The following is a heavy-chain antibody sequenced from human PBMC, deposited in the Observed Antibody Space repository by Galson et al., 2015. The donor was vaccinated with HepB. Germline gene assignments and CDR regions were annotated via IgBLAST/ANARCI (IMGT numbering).Heavy chain of an antibody. Sequence: SLRLSCAASGFTVSSNYMSWVRQAPGKGLEWVSIIYSGGRAYYADSVKGRFTISRDSSKNTLFLQMKSLRVEDTALYYCAGSIVGATYNHGLDVWGQGTTVTVSS. D-gene: IGHD1-26*01. CDR3: AGSIVGATYNHGLDV. V-gene: IGHV3-53*01. J-gene: IGHJ6*02. CDR2: IYSGGRA. CDR1: GFTVSSNY.